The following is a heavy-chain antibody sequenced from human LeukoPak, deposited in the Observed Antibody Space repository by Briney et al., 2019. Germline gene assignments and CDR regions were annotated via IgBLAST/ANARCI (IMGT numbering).Heavy chain of an antibody. Sequence: SVKVSCKASGGTFSSYAISWVRQAPGQGLEWMGGIIPIFGTANYAQKFQGRVTITTDESTSTAYMELSSLRSEDTAVYYCARGWAQKTYYYDSSGYYYLSNWFHPWGEGTLVTVSS. CDR2: IIPIFGTA. CDR1: GGTFSSYA. CDR3: ARGWAQKTYYYDSSGYYYLSNWFHP. V-gene: IGHV1-69*05. D-gene: IGHD3-22*01. J-gene: IGHJ5*02.